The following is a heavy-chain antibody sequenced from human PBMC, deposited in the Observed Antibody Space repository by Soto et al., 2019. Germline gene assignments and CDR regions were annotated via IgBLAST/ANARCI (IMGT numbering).Heavy chain of an antibody. CDR3: ARDLTGDTFPFLDV. Sequence: EVQLLESGGGLVQPGGPLRLSSAAAGFTFSNYALTWVRRSPGKGLEWVSTFSVSGGSTYYADSVRGRFTISRDNSKNTLFLQMNSMRVEDTAIYYCARDLTGDTFPFLDVWGQGTTVSVSS. V-gene: IGHV3-23*01. D-gene: IGHD3-9*01. J-gene: IGHJ6*02. CDR2: FSVSGGST. CDR1: GFTFSNYA.